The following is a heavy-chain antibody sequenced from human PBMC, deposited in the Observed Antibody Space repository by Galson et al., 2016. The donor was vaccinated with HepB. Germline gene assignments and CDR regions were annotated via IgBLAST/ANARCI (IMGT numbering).Heavy chain of an antibody. CDR2: IYTTGLT. D-gene: IGHD3-22*01. J-gene: IGHJ5*02. CDR3: ARGVDRAFDH. Sequence: SLRLSCAASGFSVTSNYVNWVRRAPGKVLEWVSVIYTTGLTYYADSVRGRFTISRDISQNTVSLHINSLSAEDTAIYYCARGVDRAFDHWGQGTLVTVSS. V-gene: IGHV3-53*01. CDR1: GFSVTSNY.